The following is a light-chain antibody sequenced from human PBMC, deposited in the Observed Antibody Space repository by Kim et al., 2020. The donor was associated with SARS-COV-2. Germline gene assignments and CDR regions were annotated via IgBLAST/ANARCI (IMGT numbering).Light chain of an antibody. V-gene: IGKV4-1*01. Sequence: DIVMTQSPDSLAVSLGERGTINCKSSQSVLYSSNNKNYLAWYQQKPGQPPKLLIYWASTRESGVPDRFSGSGSGTDFTLTISPLQAEDVAVYYCQQYYSIPLTFGGGTKVDIK. CDR1: QSVLYSSNNKNY. J-gene: IGKJ4*01. CDR2: WAS. CDR3: QQYYSIPLT.